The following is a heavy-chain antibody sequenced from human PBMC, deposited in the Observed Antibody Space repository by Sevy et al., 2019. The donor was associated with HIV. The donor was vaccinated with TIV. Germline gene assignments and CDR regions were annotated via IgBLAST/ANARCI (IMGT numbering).Heavy chain of an antibody. D-gene: IGHD3-22*01. Sequence: ASVKVSCKASGYTFTGYYIHWVRQAPGQGLEWMGWINPNSGGTYFAKKFQDSVTMTTDTSVNTAYMDLRSLRFDDTAVYYCARMGDYYDSSGYYPLKFWGQGTLVTVSS. V-gene: IGHV1-2*02. J-gene: IGHJ4*02. CDR3: ARMGDYYDSSGYYPLKF. CDR1: GYTFTGYY. CDR2: INPNSGGT.